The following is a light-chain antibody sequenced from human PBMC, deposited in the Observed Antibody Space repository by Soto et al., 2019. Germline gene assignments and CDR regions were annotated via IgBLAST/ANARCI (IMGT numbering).Light chain of an antibody. Sequence: QSVLTQPASVSGSPGQSITISCTGTNNDVGGYNYVSWYQQHPGKAPKFMIYDVNNRPSGVSDRFSGSKSGNTASLTISGLQADDEADYYCSSYTTSSTYVFGTGTKVTVL. V-gene: IGLV2-14*01. CDR2: DVN. CDR1: NNDVGGYNY. J-gene: IGLJ1*01. CDR3: SSYTTSSTYV.